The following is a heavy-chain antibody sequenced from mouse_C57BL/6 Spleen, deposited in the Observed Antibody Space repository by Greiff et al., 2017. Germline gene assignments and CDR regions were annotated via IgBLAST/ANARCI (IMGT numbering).Heavy chain of an antibody. CDR2: ISDGGSYT. CDR3: AREALLDYGSSYWYFDV. D-gene: IGHD1-1*01. V-gene: IGHV5-4*01. J-gene: IGHJ1*03. Sequence: EVQRVESGGGLVKPGGSLKLSCAASGFTFSSYAMSWVRQTPEKRLEWVATISDGGSYTYYTDNVKGRFTISRDNAKNNLYLQMSHLKSEDTAMYYCAREALLDYGSSYWYFDVWGTGTTVTVSS. CDR1: GFTFSSYA.